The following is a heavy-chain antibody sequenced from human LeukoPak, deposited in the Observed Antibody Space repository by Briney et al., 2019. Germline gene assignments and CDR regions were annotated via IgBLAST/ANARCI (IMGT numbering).Heavy chain of an antibody. CDR1: GFTFSGYA. CDR3: AKDPWQSGSSRDY. D-gene: IGHD1-26*01. CDR2: ISGSGGST. Sequence: GGSLRLSCAASGFTFSGYAMSWVRQAPGKGLEWVSVISGSGGSTYYADSVKGRFTISRDNSKNTLYLQMNSLRAEDTAVYYCAKDPWQSGSSRDYWGQGTLVTVSS. J-gene: IGHJ4*02. V-gene: IGHV3-23*01.